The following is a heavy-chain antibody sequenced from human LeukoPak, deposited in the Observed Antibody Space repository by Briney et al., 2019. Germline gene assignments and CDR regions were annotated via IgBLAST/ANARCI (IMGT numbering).Heavy chain of an antibody. CDR2: VTQDGSGR. CDR1: GFTFSSYW. Sequence: WGSLRLSCAASGFTFSSYWMSWVRQAPGKGLELVANVTQDGSGRSYVDSVKGRFTISRDNAKNSLYLQMNSLRAEDTAVYYCARDFGCSITSCHQYFDYWGQGTLVTVSS. V-gene: IGHV3-7*01. D-gene: IGHD2-2*01. CDR3: ARDFGCSITSCHQYFDY. J-gene: IGHJ4*02.